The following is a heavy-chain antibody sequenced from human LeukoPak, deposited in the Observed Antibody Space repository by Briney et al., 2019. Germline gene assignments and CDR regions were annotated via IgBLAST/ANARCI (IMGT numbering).Heavy chain of an antibody. CDR3: AKRQGPMTTVSNVDY. Sequence: GGSLRLSCAASGFTFSTYGMHWVRQAPGKGLEWVTFIQYDASDKYYADSVKGRFTISRDNSKNTLYLQMNSLRVEDTAIYYCAKRQGPMTTVSNVDYWGQGTLVTVSS. J-gene: IGHJ4*02. V-gene: IGHV3-30*02. D-gene: IGHD4-17*01. CDR1: GFTFSTYG. CDR2: IQYDASDK.